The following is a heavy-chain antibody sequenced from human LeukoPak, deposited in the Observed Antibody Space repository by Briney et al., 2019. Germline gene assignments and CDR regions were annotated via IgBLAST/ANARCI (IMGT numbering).Heavy chain of an antibody. CDR2: IGTYNGHT. CDR1: GYTFTNYD. J-gene: IGHJ2*01. Sequence: ASVKVSCKTSGYTFTNYDINWVRQAPGQGLEWMGWIGTYNGHTNYAQKLQGRVTLTTDTSTSTAYMELRSLRSDDTAVYYCARDLGRSWYFDLWGRGTLVTVSS. CDR3: ARDLGRSWYFDL. V-gene: IGHV1-18*01.